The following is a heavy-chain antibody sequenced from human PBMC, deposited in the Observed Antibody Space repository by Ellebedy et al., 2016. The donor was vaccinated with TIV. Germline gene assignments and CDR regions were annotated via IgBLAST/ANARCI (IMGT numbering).Heavy chain of an antibody. D-gene: IGHD5-24*01. V-gene: IGHV4-39*01. CDR2: IYYSGST. CDR1: GGSISSSSYY. J-gene: IGHJ4*02. Sequence: SETLSLTCTVSGGSISSSSYYWGWVRQPPGKGLEWIGSIYYSGSTHYNPPLKSRVTIPVDTSKNQFSLKLSSVTAADTAVYYCARIGRDDYNDFDYWGQGTLVTVSS. CDR3: ARIGRDDYNDFDY.